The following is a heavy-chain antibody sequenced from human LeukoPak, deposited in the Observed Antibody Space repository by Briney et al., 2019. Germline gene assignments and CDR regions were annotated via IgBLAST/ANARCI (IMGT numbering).Heavy chain of an antibody. Sequence: SQTLSLTCTVSGGSISRGSYHWSWIRQPAGKGLEWIGRIYTSGSTNYNPSLKSRVTISVDTSKNQFSLKLSSVTAADTAVYYCARAPLPITMIVDWGQGTLVTVSS. J-gene: IGHJ4*02. D-gene: IGHD3-22*01. CDR2: IYTSGST. CDR1: GGSISRGSYH. V-gene: IGHV4-61*02. CDR3: ARAPLPITMIVD.